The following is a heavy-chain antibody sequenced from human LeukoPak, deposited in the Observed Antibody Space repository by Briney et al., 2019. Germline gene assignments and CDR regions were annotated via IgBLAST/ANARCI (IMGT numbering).Heavy chain of an antibody. V-gene: IGHV3-30-3*01. CDR1: GFTFSSYA. CDR3: ARDQQGSGSDPLDY. J-gene: IGHJ4*02. Sequence: GGSLRLSCAASGFTFSSYAMPWVRQAPGKGLEWVAVISYDGSNKYYADSVKGRFTISRDNSKNTPYLQMNSLRAEDTAVYYCARDQQGSGSDPLDYWGQGTLVTVSS. CDR2: ISYDGSNK. D-gene: IGHD3-10*01.